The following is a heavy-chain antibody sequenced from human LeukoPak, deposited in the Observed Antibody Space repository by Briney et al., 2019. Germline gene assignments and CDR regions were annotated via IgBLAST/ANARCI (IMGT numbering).Heavy chain of an antibody. V-gene: IGHV4-34*01. CDR3: ARVDYGDFKGVDY. J-gene: IGHJ4*02. Sequence: SETLSLTCAVYGGSFSGYYWSWIRQPPGKGLEWIGEINHSGSTNYNPSLKSRVTISVDTSKNQFSLKLSSVTAADTAVYYCARVDYGDFKGVDYWGQGTLVTVSS. D-gene: IGHD4-17*01. CDR2: INHSGST. CDR1: GGSFSGYY.